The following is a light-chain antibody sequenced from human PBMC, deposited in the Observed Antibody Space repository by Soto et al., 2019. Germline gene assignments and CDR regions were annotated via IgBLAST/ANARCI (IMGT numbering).Light chain of an antibody. Sequence: EIVMTQSPATLSVSAGERATLSCRASESVGSNLAWYQQKPGQAPRLLIYGASSRATGIPDRFSGSVSGTDFTLTISSLEPEDFAVSYCQQYGSSPFWTFGQGTKVDIK. V-gene: IGKV3-20*01. CDR1: ESVGSN. CDR2: GAS. J-gene: IGKJ1*01. CDR3: QQYGSSPFWT.